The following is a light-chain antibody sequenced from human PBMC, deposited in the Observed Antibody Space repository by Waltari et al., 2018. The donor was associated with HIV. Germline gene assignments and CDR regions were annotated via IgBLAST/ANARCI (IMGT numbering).Light chain of an antibody. V-gene: IGLV1-40*01. J-gene: IGLJ1*01. CDR3: QSYDSSLSGHV. CDR2: GNN. Sequence: PRSVSGAPGQRVTLSCTGSSSNIGAGYDVHWYQQLPGTAPKVLIFGNNNRPSGVPDRFSSFKSGTSASLAITGLQDEDEADYYCQSYDSSLSGHVFGSGTKVTVL. CDR1: SSNIGAGYD.